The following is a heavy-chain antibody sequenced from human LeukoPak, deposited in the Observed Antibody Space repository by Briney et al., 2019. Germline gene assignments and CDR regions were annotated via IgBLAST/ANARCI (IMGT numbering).Heavy chain of an antibody. J-gene: IGHJ3*02. V-gene: IGHV4-61*02. CDR1: GGSISSGSYY. D-gene: IGHD3-3*01. CDR2: IYTSGST. CDR3: AREGGFWSGLDAFDI. Sequence: SETLSLTCTVSGGSISSGSYYWSWIRQPAGKGLEWIGRIYTSGSTNYNPSLKSRVTISVDTSKNQFSLKLSSVTAADTAVYYCAREGGFWSGLDAFDIWGQGTMVTVSS.